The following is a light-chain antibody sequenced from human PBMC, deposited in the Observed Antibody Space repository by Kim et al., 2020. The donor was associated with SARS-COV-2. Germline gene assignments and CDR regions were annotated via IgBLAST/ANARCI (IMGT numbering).Light chain of an antibody. CDR1: QSVSSN. V-gene: IGKV3-15*01. Sequence: EIAMTHSPATLSVSPGERATLSCRASQSVSSNLAWYQQKPGQAPRLLIYGASTRATGIPARFSGSGSGTEFTLTISSLQSEDFAIYYCQQYNNWPQTFGQGTKVEIK. J-gene: IGKJ1*01. CDR3: QQYNNWPQT. CDR2: GAS.